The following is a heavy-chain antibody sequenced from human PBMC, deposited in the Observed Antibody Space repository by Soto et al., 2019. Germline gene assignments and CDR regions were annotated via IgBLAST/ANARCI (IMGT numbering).Heavy chain of an antibody. V-gene: IGHV3-48*03. CDR3: ARDKSIFVVVTYYYYGMDV. D-gene: IGHD3-3*01. J-gene: IGHJ6*02. CDR2: ISSSGSTI. CDR1: GFTFSSYE. Sequence: DVQLVESGGGLVQPGGSLRLSCAASGFTFSSYEMNWVRQAPGKGLEWVSYISSSGSTIYYADSVKGRFTISRDNTKNTLYLQMNSLRAEDTAVYYCARDKSIFVVVTYYYYGMDVWCQGTTVTVSS.